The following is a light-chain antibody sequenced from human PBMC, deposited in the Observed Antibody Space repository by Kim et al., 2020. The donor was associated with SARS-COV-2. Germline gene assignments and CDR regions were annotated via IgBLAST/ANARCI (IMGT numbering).Light chain of an antibody. Sequence: SYELTQPLSVSVALGQTAKITCGGSNIGRKNVHWYQQKPGQAPVLVIYRDDYRPSGIPERFSGSNSGNTATLTISRAQAGDEADYYCHIWDSRSYVFGTGTQLTVL. CDR3: HIWDSRSYV. J-gene: IGLJ1*01. CDR1: NIGRKN. CDR2: RDD. V-gene: IGLV3-9*01.